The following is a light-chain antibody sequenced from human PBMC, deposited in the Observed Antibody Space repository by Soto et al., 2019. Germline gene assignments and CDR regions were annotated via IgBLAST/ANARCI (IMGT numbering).Light chain of an antibody. CDR1: QTTSPKY. CDR3: QHFGSSPPVI. J-gene: IGKJ5*01. CDR2: GAS. Sequence: EIGLTQSAGTLSLSPGESATLSCRVSQTTSPKYVAWYQQRRGLAPRLLVYGASKRAAGIPDRFRGSGSGSEFSLTISGLEPEDFAVYFCQHFGSSPPVIFGQRTRLEI. V-gene: IGKV3-20*01.